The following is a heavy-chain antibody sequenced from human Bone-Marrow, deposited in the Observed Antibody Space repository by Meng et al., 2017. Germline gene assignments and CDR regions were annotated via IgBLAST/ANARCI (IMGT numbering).Heavy chain of an antibody. J-gene: IGHJ4*02. CDR3: ARDHYYDSSGYYEFDY. CDR2: IWYDGSNK. CDR1: GFTFSSYG. D-gene: IGHD3-22*01. Sequence: GESLKISCAASGFTFSSYGMHWVRQPPGKGLEWVAVIWYDGSNKYYADSVKGRFTISRDNSKNTLYLQMNSLRAEDTAVYYCARDHYYDSSGYYEFDYWGQGTLVTVSS. V-gene: IGHV3-33*01.